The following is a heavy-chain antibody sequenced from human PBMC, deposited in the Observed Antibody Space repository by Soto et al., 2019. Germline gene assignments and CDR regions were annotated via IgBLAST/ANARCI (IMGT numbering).Heavy chain of an antibody. CDR2: IKADGSEK. J-gene: IGHJ5*02. CDR1: GFSFSSYW. D-gene: IGHD3-16*01. Sequence: EVQLVESGGGLVQPGGSLRLSCAASGFSFSSYWMTWVRQAPGKGLEWVANIKADGSEKYYAASVKGRFTISRDNGKNLLYIQMDSLTPDYTAVYYCAGDGVRNGAYNGWLDPWGQGTLVTVSS. CDR3: AGDGVRNGAYNGWLDP. V-gene: IGHV3-7*03.